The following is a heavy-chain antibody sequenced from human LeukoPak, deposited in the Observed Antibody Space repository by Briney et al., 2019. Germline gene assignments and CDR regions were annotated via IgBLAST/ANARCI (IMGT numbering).Heavy chain of an antibody. Sequence: ASVKVSCKASGGTFSSYAIGWVRQAPGQGLEWMGGIIPIFGTANYAQKFQGRVTITTDESTSTAYMELSSLRSEDTAVYYCARDGGQYSSSSGFDYWGQGTLVTVSS. D-gene: IGHD6-6*01. V-gene: IGHV1-69*05. J-gene: IGHJ4*02. CDR3: ARDGGQYSSSSGFDY. CDR1: GGTFSSYA. CDR2: IIPIFGTA.